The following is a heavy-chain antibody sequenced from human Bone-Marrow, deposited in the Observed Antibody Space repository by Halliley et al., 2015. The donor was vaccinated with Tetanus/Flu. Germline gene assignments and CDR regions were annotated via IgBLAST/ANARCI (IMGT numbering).Heavy chain of an antibody. V-gene: IGHV5-51*03. J-gene: IGHJ1*01. CDR2: IYPGDSDT. CDR1: GYNFTNYW. D-gene: IGHD3-10*01. CDR3: ASTSYGSGSYPIWEFFQH. Sequence: EVQLVQSGAEVKKPGESLNISCKGSGYNFTNYWIGWVRQMPGKGLEWMGIIYPGDSDTKYSPSLQGQVTISADKSINTAYLQWTSLKASDTAMYYCASTSYGSGSYPIWEFFQHWGQGTLVTVSS.